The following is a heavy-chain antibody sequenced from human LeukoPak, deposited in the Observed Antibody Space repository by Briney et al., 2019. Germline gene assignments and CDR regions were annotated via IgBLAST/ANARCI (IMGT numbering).Heavy chain of an antibody. CDR3: AKGKVSSGNSCLDY. J-gene: IGHJ4*02. CDR1: GFTFDDYV. CDR2: ISWNSGNI. D-gene: IGHD6-19*01. Sequence: GGSLRLSCAASGFTFDDYVMHWVRQPPGKGLEWVSGISWNSGNIGYADSVKGRFTISRDNAKNSLYLQMNSLRAEDTALYYCAKGKVSSGNSCLDYWGQGTLVTVSS. V-gene: IGHV3-9*01.